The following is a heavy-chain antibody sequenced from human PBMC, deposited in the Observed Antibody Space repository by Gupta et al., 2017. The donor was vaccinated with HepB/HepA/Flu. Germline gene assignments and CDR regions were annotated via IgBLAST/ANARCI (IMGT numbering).Heavy chain of an antibody. J-gene: IGHJ4*02. Sequence: QVQLVESGGGVVKPGRSLRLSCAASGFTFSSYGMHWVRQAPGKGLEWVAVISYDGSNKYYADSVKGRFTISRDNSKNTLYLQMNSLRAEDTAVYYCAKWGDYWGQGTLVTVSS. CDR1: GFTFSSYG. V-gene: IGHV3-30*18. D-gene: IGHD7-27*01. CDR3: AKWGDY. CDR2: ISYDGSNK.